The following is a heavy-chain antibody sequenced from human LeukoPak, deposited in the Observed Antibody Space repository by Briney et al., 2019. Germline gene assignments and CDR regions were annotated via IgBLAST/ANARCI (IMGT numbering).Heavy chain of an antibody. D-gene: IGHD6-19*01. Sequence: GASVKVFCKASGGTFSSYAISWVRQAPGQGLEWMGGIIPIFGTANYAQKFQGRVTITADESTSTAYMELSSLRSEDTAVYYCARDTGSSGRFDYWGQGTLVTVSS. CDR3: ARDTGSSGRFDY. V-gene: IGHV1-69*13. J-gene: IGHJ4*02. CDR2: IIPIFGTA. CDR1: GGTFSSYA.